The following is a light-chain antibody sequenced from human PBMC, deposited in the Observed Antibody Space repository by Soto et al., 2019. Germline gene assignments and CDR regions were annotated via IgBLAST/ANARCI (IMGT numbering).Light chain of an antibody. CDR3: NSYTSSSTYV. J-gene: IGLJ1*01. CDR1: SSDVGNYNY. CDR2: DVS. V-gene: IGLV2-14*03. Sequence: QSVLTQPASVSGSPRQSIALSCTGTSSDVGNYNYVSWYQQHPGKAPKLMIYDVSNRPSGVSNRFSGSKSGNTASLTISGLQPEDEADYYCNSYTSSSTYVFGTGTRSPS.